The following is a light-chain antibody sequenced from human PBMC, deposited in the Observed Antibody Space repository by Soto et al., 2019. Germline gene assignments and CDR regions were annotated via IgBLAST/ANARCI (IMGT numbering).Light chain of an antibody. Sequence: QSALTQPASVSGSPGQSITISCTATTSDVGDYNYVSWYQQYPGKAPKPIIYNGSNRPSGVSNRFSGSKSGDTASLTISGLQAEDEADYYCSSYTSRSSVIFGGGTKLTVL. J-gene: IGLJ2*01. CDR1: TSDVGDYNY. V-gene: IGLV2-14*01. CDR3: SSYTSRSSVI. CDR2: NGS.